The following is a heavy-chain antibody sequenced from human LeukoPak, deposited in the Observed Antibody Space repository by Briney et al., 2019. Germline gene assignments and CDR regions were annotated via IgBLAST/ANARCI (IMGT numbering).Heavy chain of an antibody. CDR1: GGTFSSYA. V-gene: IGHV1-69*05. CDR3: ATKSLRYCSGGSCYLFDY. J-gene: IGHJ4*02. D-gene: IGHD2-15*01. Sequence: ASVKVSRTASGGTFSSYAISWVRQAPGQGLEWMGGIIPIFGTANYAQKFQGRVTITTDESTSTAYMELSSLRSEDTAVYYCATKSLRYCSGGSCYLFDYWGPGTLVTVSS. CDR2: IIPIFGTA.